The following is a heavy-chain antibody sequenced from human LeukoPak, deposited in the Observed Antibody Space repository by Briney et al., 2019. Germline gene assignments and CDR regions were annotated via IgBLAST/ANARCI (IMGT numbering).Heavy chain of an antibody. CDR3: ARVAAAGPFDY. Sequence: GASVKVSCKASGYTFTGYYMHWGRQAPGQGLEWMGWINPNSGGTNYAQKFQGWVTMTRDTSISTAYMELSRLRSDDTAVYYCARVAAAGPFDYWGQGTLVTVSS. CDR1: GYTFTGYY. D-gene: IGHD6-13*01. J-gene: IGHJ4*02. V-gene: IGHV1-2*04. CDR2: INPNSGGT.